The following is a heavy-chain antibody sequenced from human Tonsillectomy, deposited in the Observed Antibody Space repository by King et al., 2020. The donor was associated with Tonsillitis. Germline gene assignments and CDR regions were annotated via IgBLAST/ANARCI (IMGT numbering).Heavy chain of an antibody. CDR3: ARVPGSYSGSFFAHFDN. V-gene: IGHV3-30-3*01. CDR1: GFTFSNYP. J-gene: IGHJ4*02. CDR2: ISYDGSNK. Sequence: VQLVESGGGVVQPGRSLRLSCAASGFTFSNYPLHWVRQAPGKGLEWVAVISYDGSNKYYADSVKGRFTISRDNSKNTLYLQINSLRREDTAVYYCARVPGSYSGSFFAHFDNWGQGTLVTVSS. D-gene: IGHD1-26*01.